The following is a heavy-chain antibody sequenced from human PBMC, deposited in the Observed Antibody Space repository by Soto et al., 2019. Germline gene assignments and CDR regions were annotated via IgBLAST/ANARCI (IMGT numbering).Heavy chain of an antibody. Sequence: EVQLLESGGGLVQPGGSLRLSCAASGFTFSSYAMSWVRQAPGKGLEWVSAIRGSGGSTYYADSVKGRFTISRDNSKNTLYLQMNSLRAEDTAVYYCANSREPLPWGYVGYWGQGTLFTVSS. CDR3: ANSREPLPWGYVGY. CDR2: IRGSGGST. V-gene: IGHV3-23*01. CDR1: GFTFSSYA. D-gene: IGHD1-26*01. J-gene: IGHJ4*02.